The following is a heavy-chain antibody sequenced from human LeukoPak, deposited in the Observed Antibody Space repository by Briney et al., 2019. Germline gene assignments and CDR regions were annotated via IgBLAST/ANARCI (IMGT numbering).Heavy chain of an antibody. D-gene: IGHD2-21*02. CDR3: ARLRVVTAIRRGWFDP. CDR2: IYYSGST. V-gene: IGHV4-59*01. CDR1: GDSISSYY. Sequence: SETLSLTCTVSGDSISSYYWSWIRQPPGKGLEWIGYIYYSGSTNYNPSLKSRVTISIDTSKNQFSLNLSSVTAADTAVYHCARLRVVTAIRRGWFDPWGQGTLVTVSS. J-gene: IGHJ5*02.